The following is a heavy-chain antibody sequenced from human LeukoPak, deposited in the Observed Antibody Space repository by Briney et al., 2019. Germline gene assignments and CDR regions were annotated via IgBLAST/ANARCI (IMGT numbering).Heavy chain of an antibody. D-gene: IGHD6-6*01. CDR2: INPNSGGT. CDR3: ARDSSKAYSSSSLYYFDY. CDR1: GYTFTGYY. V-gene: IGHV1-2*02. J-gene: IGHJ4*02. Sequence: GASVKVSCKASGYTFTGYYMHWVRQAPGQGLEWMGWINPNSGGTNYAQKFQGRVTMTRDTSISTAYMELSRLRSDDTAVYYCARDSSKAYSSSSLYYFDYWGQGTLVTVSS.